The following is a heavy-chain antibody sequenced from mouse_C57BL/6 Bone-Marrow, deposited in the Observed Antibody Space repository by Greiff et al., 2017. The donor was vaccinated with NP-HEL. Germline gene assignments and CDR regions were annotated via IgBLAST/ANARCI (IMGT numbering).Heavy chain of an antibody. D-gene: IGHD2-2*01. CDR1: GFTFSSYA. V-gene: IGHV5-4*01. CDR2: ISDGGSYT. CDR3: AREGYGYDYAMDY. J-gene: IGHJ4*01. Sequence: EVMLVESGGGLVKPGGSLKLSCAASGFTFSSYAMSWVRQTPEKRLEWVATISDGGSYTYYPDNVKGRFTISRDNAKNNLYLQMSHLKSEDTAMYYCAREGYGYDYAMDYWGQGTSVTVSS.